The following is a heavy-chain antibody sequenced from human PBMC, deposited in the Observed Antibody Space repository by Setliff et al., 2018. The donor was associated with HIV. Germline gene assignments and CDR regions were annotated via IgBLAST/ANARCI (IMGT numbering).Heavy chain of an antibody. V-gene: IGHV5-51*01. CDR3: ATPISITSGSAFDY. Sequence: GESLKISCKESGYSFTSYWIGWARQMPGKGLEWMGIIYPGDSHVRYSPSFQGQVTISADKSISTAYLQWSSLKASDTAMYYCATPISITSGSAFDYWGQGTLVTVSS. CDR2: IYPGDSHV. CDR1: GYSFTSYW. D-gene: IGHD2-2*01. J-gene: IGHJ4*02.